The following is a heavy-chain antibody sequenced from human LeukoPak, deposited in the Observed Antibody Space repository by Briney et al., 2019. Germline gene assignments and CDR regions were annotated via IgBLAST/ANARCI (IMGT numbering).Heavy chain of an antibody. J-gene: IGHJ4*02. V-gene: IGHV3-23*01. D-gene: IGHD1-26*01. Sequence: GGSLRLSCAASGFTFRSYAMSWVRQAPGKGLEWVSAISGDGDSTFYADSVKGRFTISRDNSRNTLYLQMNSLRAEDTAVYFCAKDRARGGATDFDYWGQGTLVTVSS. CDR2: ISGDGDST. CDR1: GFTFRSYA. CDR3: AKDRARGGATDFDY.